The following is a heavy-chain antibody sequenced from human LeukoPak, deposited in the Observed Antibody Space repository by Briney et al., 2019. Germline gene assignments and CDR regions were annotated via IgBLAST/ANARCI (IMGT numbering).Heavy chain of an antibody. CDR2: IYYSGTT. CDR3: ARLWIRDESNHDC. D-gene: IGHD5-24*01. CDR1: GGSISSNSYY. V-gene: IGHV4-39*02. Sequence: SETLSLTCTVSGGSISSNSYYWAWIRQPPGKGLEWIGTIYYSGTTYYNPSLKSRVTISIDTSKNHFSLKLRSVTAADTAVYYCARLWIRDESNHDCWGQGTLVTVSS. J-gene: IGHJ4*02.